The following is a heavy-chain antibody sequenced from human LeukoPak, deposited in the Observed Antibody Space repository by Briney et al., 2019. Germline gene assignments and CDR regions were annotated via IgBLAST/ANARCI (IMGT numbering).Heavy chain of an antibody. CDR1: GGSFSNYY. CDR2: INHSGST. J-gene: IGHJ4*02. D-gene: IGHD6-13*01. Sequence: PSETLSLTCAVYGGSFSNYYWSWIRQPPGKGLEWIGEINHSGSTNYNLSLKSRVTISVDTSKKQFSLKVRSVTAADTAVYYCARGYPAAGFSYWGQGTLVTVS. CDR3: ARGYPAAGFSY. V-gene: IGHV4-34*01.